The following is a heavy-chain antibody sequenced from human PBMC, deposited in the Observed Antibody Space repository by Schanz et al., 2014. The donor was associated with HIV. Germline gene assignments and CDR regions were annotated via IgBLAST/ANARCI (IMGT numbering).Heavy chain of an antibody. J-gene: IGHJ2*01. Sequence: QVQLVQSGAEVKKPGSSVKVSCKASGGTFSYSPINWVRQAPGQGLEWMGGIIPIFGTANYAQKFQGRVTMTRDTSASTVYMQLSSLRSEDTAVYYCARSETIAARPVWYFDLWGRGTLVTVSS. CDR3: ARSETIAARPVWYFDL. CDR2: IIPIFGTA. V-gene: IGHV1-69*06. D-gene: IGHD6-6*01. CDR1: GGTFSYSP.